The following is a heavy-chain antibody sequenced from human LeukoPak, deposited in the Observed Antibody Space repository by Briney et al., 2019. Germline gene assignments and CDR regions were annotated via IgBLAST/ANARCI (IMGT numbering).Heavy chain of an antibody. CDR3: AKGYSYGLVVYDY. V-gene: IGHV3-23*01. J-gene: IGHJ4*02. Sequence: GGSLRLSCAASGFTFSSYAMSWVRQAPGKGLEWVSAISGSGGSTYYADSVKGRFTISRDNSENTLYLQMNSLRAEDTAVYYCAKGYSYGLVVYDYWGQGTLVTVSS. D-gene: IGHD5-18*01. CDR1: GFTFSSYA. CDR2: ISGSGGST.